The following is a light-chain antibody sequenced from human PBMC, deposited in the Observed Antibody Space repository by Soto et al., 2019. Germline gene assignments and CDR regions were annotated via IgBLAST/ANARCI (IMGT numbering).Light chain of an antibody. J-gene: IGKJ4*01. CDR1: QSVNNNF. Sequence: IVLTQSPATLSLSPGERATLSCRASQSVNNNFFSCYHKKRGQAPRLIVYRASTRATVLPDMFSGSGSATVFPRTISRLEAEDFAVYYCQQYGSSLTFGGGTKVEIK. V-gene: IGKV3-20*01. CDR2: RAS. CDR3: QQYGSSLT.